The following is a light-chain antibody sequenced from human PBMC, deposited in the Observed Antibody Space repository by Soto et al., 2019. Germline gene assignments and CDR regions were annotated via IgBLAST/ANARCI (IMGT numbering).Light chain of an antibody. CDR2: GAS. CDR1: QSVSTN. CDR3: QQYNNWPPWT. V-gene: IGKV3-15*01. Sequence: RVMTQSPATLSPSPGERATLSCRASQSVSTNVAWYQQKPGQAPRLLIYGASTRATDIPARFSGSGSGTDFTLTISSLQSEDFAVYYCQQYNNWPPWTFGQGTKVDIK. J-gene: IGKJ1*01.